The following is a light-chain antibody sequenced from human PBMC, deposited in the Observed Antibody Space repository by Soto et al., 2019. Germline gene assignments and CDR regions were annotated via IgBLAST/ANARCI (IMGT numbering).Light chain of an antibody. CDR2: AAT. J-gene: IGKJ4*01. CDR1: RAISNY. Sequence: DIQMTQSPSSVSASVGDRVTMTCRASRAISNYVAWFQQKPGQAPKSLIHAATNLESGTPSRFSGSGSGTDFSLTIRSLQPEDLATYYCQQYDSYPVTFGGGTNVEIK. V-gene: IGKV1-16*01. CDR3: QQYDSYPVT.